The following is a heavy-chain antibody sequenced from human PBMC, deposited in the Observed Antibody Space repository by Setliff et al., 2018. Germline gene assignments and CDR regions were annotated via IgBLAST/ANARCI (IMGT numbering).Heavy chain of an antibody. CDR3: AREQWLDPPGYYYMDV. V-gene: IGHV4-4*07. CDR2: ISHSGST. D-gene: IGHD6-19*01. Sequence: SETLSLTCTVSGGSISSYYWSWIRQPAGKGLEWIGSISHSGSTYYNPSLKSRLTISRDTSKNQVSLKLNSVTAADMAVYYCAREQWLDPPGYYYMDVWAKGTTVTVSS. J-gene: IGHJ6*03. CDR1: GGSISSYY.